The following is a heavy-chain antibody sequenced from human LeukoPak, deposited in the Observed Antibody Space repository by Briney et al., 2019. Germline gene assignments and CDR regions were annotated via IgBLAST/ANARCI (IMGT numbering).Heavy chain of an antibody. CDR1: GLTFSSYA. CDR3: AKGMVLFTMVRGDFDY. J-gene: IGHJ4*02. CDR2: ISGSGGST. V-gene: IGHV3-23*01. Sequence: GGSLRLSCAASGLTFSSYAMSWVRQAPGKGLEWVSAISGSGGSTYYADSVKGRFTISRDNSKNTLYLQMNSLRAEDTAVYYCAKGMVLFTMVRGDFDYWGQGTLVTVSS. D-gene: IGHD3-10*01.